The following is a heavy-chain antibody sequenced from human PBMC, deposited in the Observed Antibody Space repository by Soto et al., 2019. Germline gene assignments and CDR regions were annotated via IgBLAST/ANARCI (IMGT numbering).Heavy chain of an antibody. Sequence: SETLSLTCAVYGGSFSGYYWSWIRQPPGKGLEWIGEINHSGSTNYNPSLKSRVTISVDTSKNQFSLKLSSVTAADTAVYYCARQNPGYSSGWYRGVDYYYGMDVWGQGTTVTVSS. V-gene: IGHV4-34*01. D-gene: IGHD6-19*01. CDR3: ARQNPGYSSGWYRGVDYYYGMDV. CDR1: GGSFSGYY. CDR2: INHSGST. J-gene: IGHJ6*02.